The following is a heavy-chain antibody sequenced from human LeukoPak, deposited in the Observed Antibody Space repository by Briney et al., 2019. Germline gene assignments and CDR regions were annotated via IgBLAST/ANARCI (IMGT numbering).Heavy chain of an antibody. Sequence: SETLSLTCAVYGGSFSGYYWSWIRQPPGKGLEWIGEINHGGSTNYNPSLKSRVTISVDTSKNQFSLKLSSVTAADTAVYYCARGRGYCTYWGQGTLVTVSS. D-gene: IGHD3-3*01. CDR1: GGSFSGYY. CDR2: INHGGST. J-gene: IGHJ4*02. CDR3: ARGRGYCTY. V-gene: IGHV4-34*01.